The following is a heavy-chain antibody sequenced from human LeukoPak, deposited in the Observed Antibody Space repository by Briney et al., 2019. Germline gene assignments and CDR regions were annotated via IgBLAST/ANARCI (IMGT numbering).Heavy chain of an antibody. V-gene: IGHV3-30*02. D-gene: IGHD3-10*01. CDR2: IRYDGSNE. CDR3: AKQRPGTPSGLDY. Sequence: GGSLRLSCAASGFTFSSYGMHWVRQAPGKGLEWVAFIRYDGSNEYYADSVKGRFTISRDNSKYALYLQMNSLRADDTAVYYCAKQRPGTPSGLDYWGQGTLATVSS. CDR1: GFTFSSYG. J-gene: IGHJ4*02.